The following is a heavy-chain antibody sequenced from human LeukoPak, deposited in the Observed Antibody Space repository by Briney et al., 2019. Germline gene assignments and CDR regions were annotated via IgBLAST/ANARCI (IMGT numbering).Heavy chain of an antibody. CDR1: GFTFTSSA. CDR3: AADITTSTSYYYYGMDV. V-gene: IGHV1-58*01. J-gene: IGHJ6*02. D-gene: IGHD4-11*01. Sequence: SVKVSCKASGFTFTSSAVQWVRQARGQRLEWIGWIVVGSGNTNYAQKFQQRVTITRDMSTSTAYMELSSLRSEGTAVYYCAADITTSTSYYYYGMDVWGQGTTVTVSS. CDR2: IVVGSGNT.